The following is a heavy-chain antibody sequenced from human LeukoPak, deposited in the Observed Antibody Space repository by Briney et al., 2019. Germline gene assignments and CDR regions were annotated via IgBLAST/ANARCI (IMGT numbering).Heavy chain of an antibody. CDR2: IYSGGAT. V-gene: IGHV3-53*01. J-gene: IGHJ4*02. CDR1: GGSISSSSYS. CDR3: ARERDSSGYVLAY. D-gene: IGHD3-22*01. Sequence: ETLSLTCTISGGSISSSSYSWGWIRQAPGKGLEWVSVIYSGGATYYIDSVKGRFTISRDNSKNTLYLQMNSLRAEDTAVYYCARERDSSGYVLAYWGQGTLVTVSS.